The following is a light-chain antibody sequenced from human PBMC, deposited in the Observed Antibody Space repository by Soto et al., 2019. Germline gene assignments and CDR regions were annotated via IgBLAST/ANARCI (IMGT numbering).Light chain of an antibody. CDR3: GTWDSSLSAGGEV. CDR1: SSNIGNNY. V-gene: IGLV1-51*01. J-gene: IGLJ2*01. CDR2: DNN. Sequence: QSVLTQPPSVSAAPGQKVTISCSGSSSNIGNNYVSWYQQLPGTAPQLLIYDNNKRPSGIPDRFSGSKSGTSATLGITGLQTGDEADYYCGTWDSSLSAGGEVFGGGTKLTVL.